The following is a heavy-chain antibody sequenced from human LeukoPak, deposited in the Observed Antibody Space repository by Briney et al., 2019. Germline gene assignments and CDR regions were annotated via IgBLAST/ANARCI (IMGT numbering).Heavy chain of an antibody. CDR3: AREIRKYYFDY. D-gene: IGHD1-14*01. V-gene: IGHV4-38-2*02. CDR1: GYSISSGYY. J-gene: IGHJ4*02. Sequence: PSETLSLTCTVSGYSISSGYYWGWIRQPPGKGLEWIGSISHSGSTYYKPSLKSRVTVSVDTSKNQFSLKLSSVTAADTAVYYCAREIRKYYFDYWGQGTLVTVSS. CDR2: ISHSGST.